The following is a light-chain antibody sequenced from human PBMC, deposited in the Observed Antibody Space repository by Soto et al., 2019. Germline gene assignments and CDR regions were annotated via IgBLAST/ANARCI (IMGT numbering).Light chain of an antibody. CDR1: QGIRND. J-gene: IGKJ4*01. CDR3: LQHNSYPWLT. V-gene: IGKV1-17*01. CDR2: AAS. Sequence: DIQMTQSPSSLSASVGDRVTITCRACQGIRNDLGWYQQKPGKDTKRLIYAASSLQSGVPSRFSVSGSGSELTLTISILQPEDFATYYCLQHNSYPWLTFGGGTKVEIK.